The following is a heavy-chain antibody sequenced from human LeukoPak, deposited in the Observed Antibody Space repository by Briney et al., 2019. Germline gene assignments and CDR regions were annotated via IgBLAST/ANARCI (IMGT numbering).Heavy chain of an antibody. Sequence: GASVKVSCKASGYTFTSYDINWVRQAPGQGLEWMGWINPNSGGTNYAQKFQGRVTMTRDTSISTAYMELSRLRSDDTAVYYCARDAYSSSWYGYYYYYMDVWGKGTTVTVSS. V-gene: IGHV1-2*02. CDR3: ARDAYSSSWYGYYYYYMDV. D-gene: IGHD6-13*01. J-gene: IGHJ6*03. CDR2: INPNSGGT. CDR1: GYTFTSYD.